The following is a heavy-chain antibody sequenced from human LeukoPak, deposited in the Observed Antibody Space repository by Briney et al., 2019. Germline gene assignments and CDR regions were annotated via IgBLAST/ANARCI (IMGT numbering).Heavy chain of an antibody. CDR1: GGSISSGDYY. V-gene: IGHV4-30-4*08. CDR3: ASYMITFGGVIADAFDI. CDR2: IYYSGST. J-gene: IGHJ3*02. D-gene: IGHD3-16*02. Sequence: SQTLSLTCTVSGGSISSGDYYWSWIRQPPGKGLEWIGYIYYSGSTYYNPSLKSRVTISVDTSKNKFSLKLSSVTAADTAVYYCASYMITFGGVIADAFDIWGQGTMVTVSS.